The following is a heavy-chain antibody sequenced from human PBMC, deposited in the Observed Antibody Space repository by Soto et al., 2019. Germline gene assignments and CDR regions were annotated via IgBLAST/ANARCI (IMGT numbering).Heavy chain of an antibody. V-gene: IGHV3-11*01. CDR1: GFTFSDYY. CDR3: ARDTYDFWSGPSFFSV. D-gene: IGHD3-3*01. J-gene: IGHJ1*01. Sequence: GGSLRLSCAASGFTFSDYYMTWIRQAPGKGLEWVAYISSSGFTLYYADSVKGRFTISRDNAKNSLYLQMNSLRAEDAAIYYCARDTYDFWSGPSFFSVWGLGTLVTVSS. CDR2: ISSSGFTL.